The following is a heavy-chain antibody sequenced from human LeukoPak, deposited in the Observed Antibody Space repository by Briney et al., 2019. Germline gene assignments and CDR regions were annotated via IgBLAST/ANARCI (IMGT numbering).Heavy chain of an antibody. CDR1: GFTISNYA. CDR3: ASSIGVAAGGGFDY. Sequence: GGSLRLSCAASGFTISNYAMSWVRQTPGKGLEWVSAISGSGGSVANTYYADSVKGRFTISRDDSKNILFLQMNSLRAEDTAVYYCASSIGVAAGGGFDYWGQGTLVTVSS. V-gene: IGHV3-23*01. D-gene: IGHD6-19*01. J-gene: IGHJ4*02. CDR2: ISGSGGSVANT.